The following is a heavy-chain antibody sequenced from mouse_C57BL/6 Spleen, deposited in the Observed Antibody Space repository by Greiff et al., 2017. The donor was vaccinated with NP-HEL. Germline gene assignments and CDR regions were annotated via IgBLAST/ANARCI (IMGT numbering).Heavy chain of an antibody. CDR2: IYPGDGDT. CDR1: GYAFSSYW. J-gene: IGHJ4*01. Sequence: VMLVESGAELVKPGASVKISCKASGYAFSSYWMNWVKQRPGKGLEWIGQIYPGDGDTNYNGKFKGKATLTADKSSSTAYMQLSSLTSEDSAVYFCARYPTGRGSYAMDYWGQGTSVTVSS. V-gene: IGHV1-80*01. D-gene: IGHD4-1*02. CDR3: ARYPTGRGSYAMDY.